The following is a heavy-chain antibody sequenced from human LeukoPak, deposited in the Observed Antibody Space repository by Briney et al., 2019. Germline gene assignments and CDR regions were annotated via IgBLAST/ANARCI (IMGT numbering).Heavy chain of an antibody. CDR1: GFTISFYW. J-gene: IGHJ4*02. CDR3: VRDGGYYGPDS. D-gene: IGHD3-10*01. V-gene: IGHV3-7*04. CDR2: INQVASEK. Sequence: GGSLRLSCAASGFTISFYWMSWVRQAPGKGLEWVSNINQVASEKNYVDSVKGRFTISRDNAKNSLYLQMNSVRAEDTAMYYCVRDGGYYGPDSWGQGALVSVSS.